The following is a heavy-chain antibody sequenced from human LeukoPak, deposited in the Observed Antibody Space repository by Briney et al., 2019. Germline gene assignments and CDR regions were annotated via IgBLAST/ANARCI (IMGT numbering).Heavy chain of an antibody. Sequence: GRSLRLSCAASGCTFSDYYMSWIRQAPGNGLEWVSYISSSSNYTNYADSVKGRFTISRDNAKNSLYLQMNSLRAEETAVYYCASGYDILTGIAYWGQGTLVTVSS. CDR2: ISSSSNYT. CDR1: GCTFSDYY. CDR3: ASGYDILTGIAY. D-gene: IGHD3-9*01. V-gene: IGHV3-11*03. J-gene: IGHJ4*02.